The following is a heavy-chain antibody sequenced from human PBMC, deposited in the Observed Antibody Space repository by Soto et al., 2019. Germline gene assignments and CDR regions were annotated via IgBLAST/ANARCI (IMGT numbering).Heavy chain of an antibody. CDR3: ARSGRTAMSLLNWFDP. J-gene: IGHJ5*02. Sequence: QVQLVQSGAEVKKPGSSVKVSCKASGGTFSSYAISWVRQAPGQGLEWMGGIIPIFGTANYAQKFQGRVRITADESTSTAYMELSSLRSEDTGVYYCARSGRTAMSLLNWFDPWGQGTLVTVSS. CDR2: IIPIFGTA. D-gene: IGHD5-18*01. CDR1: GGTFSSYA. V-gene: IGHV1-69*01.